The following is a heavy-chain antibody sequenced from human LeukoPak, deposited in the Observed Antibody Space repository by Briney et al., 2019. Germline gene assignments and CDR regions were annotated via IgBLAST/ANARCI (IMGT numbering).Heavy chain of an antibody. CDR3: ARDLWASGYNAPAFDI. CDR1: GFTFSSYE. J-gene: IGHJ3*02. Sequence: PGGSPRLSCAASGFTFSSYEMNWVRQAPGKGLEWVSYISSSGSTIYYADSVKGRFTISRDNAKNSLYLQMNSLRAEDTAVYYCARDLWASGYNAPAFDIWGQGTMVTISS. CDR2: ISSSGSTI. V-gene: IGHV3-48*03. D-gene: IGHD5-24*01.